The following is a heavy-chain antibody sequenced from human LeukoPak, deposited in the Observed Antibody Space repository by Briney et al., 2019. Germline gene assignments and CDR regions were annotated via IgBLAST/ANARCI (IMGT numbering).Heavy chain of an antibody. V-gene: IGHV3-48*04. CDR2: ISSRSSTI. Sequence: GGSLRLSCAASGFTFSSYSMNWVRQAPGKGLEWVSYISSRSSTIYYADSVKGRFTISRDNATNSLYLQMSSLRVEDTAVYYCARWGLGPSFDSWGQGTLVTVSS. J-gene: IGHJ4*02. CDR3: ARWGLGPSFDS. D-gene: IGHD1-26*01. CDR1: GFTFSSYS.